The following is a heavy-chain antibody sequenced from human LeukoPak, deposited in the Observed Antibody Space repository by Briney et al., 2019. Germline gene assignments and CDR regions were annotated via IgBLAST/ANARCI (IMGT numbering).Heavy chain of an antibody. D-gene: IGHD2-21*02. V-gene: IGHV3-23*01. CDR2: ISGSGDNT. J-gene: IGHJ4*02. CDR1: GFTFSNYA. CDR3: AKDFVVVPGNVNYFDY. Sequence: GGSLRLSCASSGFTFSNYAMSWVRQAPGKGLEWVSAISGSGDNTYYADSVKGRFTVSRDNSKNTLYVQMKGLRAEDTAVYYCAKDFVVVPGNVNYFDYWGQGTLVTVSS.